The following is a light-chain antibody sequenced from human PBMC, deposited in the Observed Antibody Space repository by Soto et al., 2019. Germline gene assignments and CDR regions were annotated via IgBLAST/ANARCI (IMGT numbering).Light chain of an antibody. CDR1: QSIRHY. Sequence: DIQMTQSPPTLSASVGDRVTITCRASQSIRHYLAWYQQMPGKAPKPLIYGASTLQSGVPSRFSGSGSGTEFTLTISSLQPDDFGTYFCQHHNSYSQTFGQGTKVEIK. V-gene: IGKV1-5*01. J-gene: IGKJ1*01. CDR2: GAS. CDR3: QHHNSYSQT.